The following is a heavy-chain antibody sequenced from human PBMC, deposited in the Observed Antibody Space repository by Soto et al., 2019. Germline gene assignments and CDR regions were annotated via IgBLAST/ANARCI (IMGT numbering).Heavy chain of an antibody. CDR1: DGSVRTSSYY. CDR3: ARLSTWSGYYNHQSYYMDV. CDR2: IYYSGTT. V-gene: IGHV4-39*01. Sequence: SETLSLTCTVSDGSVRTSSYYWGWVRQPPGKGLEWIGSIYYSGTTYYKPSLKSRVTMYVDTSKNQFALTLTSVTAADTAVYYCARLSTWSGYYNHQSYYMDVWGKGTTVTVSS. D-gene: IGHD3-3*01. J-gene: IGHJ6*03.